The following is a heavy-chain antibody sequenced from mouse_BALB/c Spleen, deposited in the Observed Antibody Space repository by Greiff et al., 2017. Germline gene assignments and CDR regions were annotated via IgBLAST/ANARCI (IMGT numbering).Heavy chain of an antibody. Sequence: VQLQQSGAELAKPGASVKMSCKASGSTFPSYWMHWVKQRPGQGLEWIGYINPSTGYTEYNQKFKDKATLTADKSSSTAYMPLSSLTSEDSSVDFCAKQTTTRFAMDYWGQGTSVTVSA. CDR2: INPSTGYT. CDR3: AKQTTTRFAMDY. CDR1: GSTFPSYW. J-gene: IGHJ4*01. D-gene: IGHD1-1*01. V-gene: IGHV1-7*01.